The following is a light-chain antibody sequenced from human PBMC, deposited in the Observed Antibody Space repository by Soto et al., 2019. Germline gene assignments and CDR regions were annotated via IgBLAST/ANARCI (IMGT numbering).Light chain of an antibody. CDR1: QGISNG. J-gene: IGKJ2*01. CDR2: DAS. CDR3: LHHNSYPYN. Sequence: IQMTQSPSAMSASVGARVTITCRASQGISNGLAWFQQKPGKVPKHLIYDASNLQSGVPSRFSGSRSGTEFSLTNGSLQTEDFATYYCLHHNSYPYNFGQGTKLAIK. V-gene: IGKV1D-17*01.